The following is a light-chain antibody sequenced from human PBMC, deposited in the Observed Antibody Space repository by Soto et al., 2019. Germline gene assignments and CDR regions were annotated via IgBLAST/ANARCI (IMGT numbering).Light chain of an antibody. CDR1: QSLSSD. CDR3: QQYNNWPPT. Sequence: EMVMTQSPATLSVSPGERAIVSCRATQSLSSDLAWYQQRPGQAPRLLIFGASTRATGIPARFSGSVSGTEFTLTVSSLQSEDFAIYYCQQYNNWPPTFGQGTKLEIK. J-gene: IGKJ2*01. CDR2: GAS. V-gene: IGKV3-15*01.